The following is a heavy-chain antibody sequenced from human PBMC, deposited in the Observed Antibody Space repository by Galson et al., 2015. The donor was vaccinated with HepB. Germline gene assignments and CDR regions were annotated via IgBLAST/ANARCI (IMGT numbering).Heavy chain of an antibody. V-gene: IGHV1-3*04. J-gene: IGHJ4*02. CDR2: INIGNGDT. D-gene: IGHD2-8*01. CDR3: ARDNGYFDY. Sequence: SVKVPCKASGYTFTNYLIHWVRQAPRQGLEWMGWINIGNGDTKYSQKFQGRVTITRDTSANTAYMELSSLTSEDTAVYYCARDNGYFDYWGQGTVVTVSS. CDR1: GYTFTNYL.